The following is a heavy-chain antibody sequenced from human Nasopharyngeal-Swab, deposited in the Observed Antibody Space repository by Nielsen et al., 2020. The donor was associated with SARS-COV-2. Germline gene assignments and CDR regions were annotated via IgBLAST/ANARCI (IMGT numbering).Heavy chain of an antibody. V-gene: IGHV1-69*04. CDR1: GCTFSSYS. CDR2: IIPILGIA. CDR3: ARVVSGSGDY. D-gene: IGHD1-26*01. Sequence: SVKVSCKASGCTFSSYSISWVRQAPGQGLEWMGRIIPILGIANYAQKFQGRVTITADKSTSTAYMGLSSLRSEDTAVYYCARVVSGSGDYWGQGTLVTVSS. J-gene: IGHJ4*02.